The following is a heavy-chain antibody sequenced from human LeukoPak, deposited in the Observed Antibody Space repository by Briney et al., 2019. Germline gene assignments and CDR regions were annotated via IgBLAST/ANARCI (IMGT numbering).Heavy chain of an antibody. CDR1: GFTFSNYA. CDR2: IRDSGAYG. V-gene: IGHV3-23*01. Sequence: PGGSLRLSCAASGFTFSNYAMGWVRQAPGKGLEWVSTIRDSGAYGFYADSVKGRFTISRDNSNNLVYLRMNNLRAEDTAVYYCARVGGRYSPLGYWGQGTLVTVSS. D-gene: IGHD3-16*02. CDR3: ARVGGRYSPLGY. J-gene: IGHJ4*02.